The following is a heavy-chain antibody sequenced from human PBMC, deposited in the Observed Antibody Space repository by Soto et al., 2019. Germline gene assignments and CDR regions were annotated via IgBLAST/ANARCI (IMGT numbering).Heavy chain of an antibody. J-gene: IGHJ5*02. D-gene: IGHD6-19*01. V-gene: IGHV3-7*04. CDR2: IKQDGSEK. CDR1: GFTFSTYW. Sequence: GGSLRLSCVASGFTFSTYWMSWVRQAPGKGLEWVANIKQDGSEKYYVDSMKGRFTISRDNVKNSLYLQMNSLRVEDTAVYYCARDFGIQVAGTRESYFDPWGQGTQVTVSS. CDR3: ARDFGIQVAGTRESYFDP.